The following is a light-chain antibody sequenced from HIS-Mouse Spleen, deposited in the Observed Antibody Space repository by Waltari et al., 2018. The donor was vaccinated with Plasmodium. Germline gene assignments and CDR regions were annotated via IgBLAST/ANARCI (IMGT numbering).Light chain of an antibody. J-gene: IGLJ1*01. CDR1: ISDVGGYTY. CDR3: SSYTSSSTLNYV. CDR2: DVS. V-gene: IGLV2-14*03. Sequence: QSALTQPASVSGSPGQSLTISCTGTISDVGGYTYVSLYQQHPGKAPKLMIYDVSNRPSVVSNRFSGSKSCNTASLTISGLQAEDEADYYCSSYTSSSTLNYVFGTGTKVTVL.